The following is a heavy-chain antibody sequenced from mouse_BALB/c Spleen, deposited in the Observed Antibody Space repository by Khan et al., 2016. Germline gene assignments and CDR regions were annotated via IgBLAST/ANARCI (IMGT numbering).Heavy chain of an antibody. J-gene: IGHJ4*01. CDR2: IWAGGST. D-gene: IGHD1-1*01. V-gene: IGHV2-9*02. CDR1: GFSLTSYG. CDR3: ARDRNYYGSSYRGYAMDY. Sequence: VQLQESGPGLVAPSQSLSITCTVSGFSLTSYGVHWVRQPPGKGLEWLGVIWAGGSTNYNSALMSRLSISKDNSKSQVFLEMNRLQTDDTAMYYCARDRNYYGSSYRGYAMDYWGQGTSVTVSS.